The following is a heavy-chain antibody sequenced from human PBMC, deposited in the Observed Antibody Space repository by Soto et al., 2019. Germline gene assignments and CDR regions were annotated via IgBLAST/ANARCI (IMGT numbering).Heavy chain of an antibody. CDR3: ARSIAVPSGHIDH. CDR2: VYYTGSA. D-gene: IGHD6-6*01. J-gene: IGHJ4*02. CDR1: GGSMSGYY. V-gene: IGHV4-59*01. Sequence: SETLSLTCRVSGGSMSGYYWSWVRLAPGKGLEWIGYVYYTGSANYNPSLQSRVSISVDTSNKHFSLSLSLVTAADTAVYFCARSIAVPSGHIDHWGQGIRVTVSS.